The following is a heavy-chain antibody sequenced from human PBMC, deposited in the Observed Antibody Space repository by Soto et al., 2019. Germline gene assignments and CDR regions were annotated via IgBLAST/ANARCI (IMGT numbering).Heavy chain of an antibody. J-gene: IGHJ4*02. D-gene: IGHD3-10*01. CDR3: ARDQGPYYYGSGSYYN. V-gene: IGHV6-1*01. CDR1: GDSVSSNSAA. CDR2: TFYRSKWYN. Sequence: QVQLQQSGPGLVKPSQTLSLTCAISGDSVSSNSAAWNWIRQSPSRGLEWLGRTFYRSKWYNDYAVSVKSRITINPDTSKNHFSQQLNSVTPEDTAVYYCARDQGPYYYGSGSYYNWGQGTLVTVSS.